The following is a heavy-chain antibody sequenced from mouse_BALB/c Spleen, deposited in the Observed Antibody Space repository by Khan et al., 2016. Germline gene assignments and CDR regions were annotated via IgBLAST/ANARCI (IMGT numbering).Heavy chain of an antibody. D-gene: IGHD1-1*01. Sequence: ALLQQSGAELVKPGASVKLSCTASGFNIKDTFMHWVKQRPEQGLEWIGRIDPANGNTRYDPKFQGKATITADTSSNTAYLQLSSLTSEDTAVYYCARRGPIYYYGSTYGYWGQGTTLTVSS. CDR1: GFNIKDTF. J-gene: IGHJ2*01. CDR3: ARRGPIYYYGSTYGY. CDR2: IDPANGNT. V-gene: IGHV14-3*02.